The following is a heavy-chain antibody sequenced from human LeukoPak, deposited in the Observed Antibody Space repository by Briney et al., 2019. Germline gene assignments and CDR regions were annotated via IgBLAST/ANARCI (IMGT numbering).Heavy chain of an antibody. CDR3: VRGVGVSRFNYFDP. CDR2: IWYDASNK. J-gene: IGHJ5*02. V-gene: IGHV3-33*01. Sequence: PGGSLRLSCAASGFTFSSFGMHWVRQASGKGLEWVAVIWYDASNKYYADSVKGRFTISRDNSKNTLFLQMNSLRDDDTAVYYCVRGVGVSRFNYFDPWGQGTLVTVSS. D-gene: IGHD6-13*01. CDR1: GFTFSSFG.